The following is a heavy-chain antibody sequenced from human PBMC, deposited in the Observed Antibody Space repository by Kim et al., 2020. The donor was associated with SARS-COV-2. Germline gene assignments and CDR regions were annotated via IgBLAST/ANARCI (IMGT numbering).Heavy chain of an antibody. CDR3: AKPGSRIVVVDSYFQH. CDR1: GFTFSSYA. Sequence: GGSLRLSCAASGFTFSSYAMSWVRQAPGKGLEWVSAISGSGGSTYYADSVKGRFTISRDNSKNTLYLQMNSLRAEDTAVYYCAKPGSRIVVVDSYFQHWGQGTLVTVSS. V-gene: IGHV3-23*01. D-gene: IGHD2-21*01. CDR2: ISGSGGST. J-gene: IGHJ1*01.